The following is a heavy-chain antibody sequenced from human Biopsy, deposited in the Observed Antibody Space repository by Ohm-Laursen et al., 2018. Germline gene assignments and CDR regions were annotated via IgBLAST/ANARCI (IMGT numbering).Heavy chain of an antibody. CDR3: ARERQFRFLEGAFDY. CDR2: ISSGGRA. CDR1: GGSISDDY. J-gene: IGHJ4*02. V-gene: IGHV4-59*12. Sequence: TLSLTCSVSGGSISDDYWNWIWQPPGKGLQVIGYISSGGRAKYNPSLKSRLTISLDTSKNQLSLRLSSVTAADSAIYYCARERQFRFLEGAFDYWGQGILVTVSS. D-gene: IGHD3-3*01.